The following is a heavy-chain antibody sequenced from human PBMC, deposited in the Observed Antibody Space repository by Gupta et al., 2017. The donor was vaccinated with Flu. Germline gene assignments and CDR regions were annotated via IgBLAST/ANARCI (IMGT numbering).Heavy chain of an antibody. CDR1: GFTFVNYA. J-gene: IGHJ4*02. CDR2: ISGSGGSI. V-gene: IGHV3-23*04. D-gene: IGHD1-26*01. CDR3: AKAIVGWRDFDDY. Sequence: EVQLVQSGGGLVQPGGSLRLSCAASGFTFVNYAMTWVRQAPGKGLEWVSAISGSGGSIYYADSLKGRFTISRDNSKNTLYLEMNSLKVEDTAVYYCAKAIVGWRDFDDYWGQGTLVTVSS.